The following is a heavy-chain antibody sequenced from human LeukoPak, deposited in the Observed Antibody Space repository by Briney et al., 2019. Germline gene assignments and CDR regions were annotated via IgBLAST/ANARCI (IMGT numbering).Heavy chain of an antibody. CDR3: ARGMFGELSYDAFDI. Sequence: NPGGSLRLSCAASGFTFSSYSMNWVRQAPGKGLEWVSSISSSSSYIYYADSVKGRFTISRDNAKNSLYLQMNSLRAEDTAVYYCARGMFGELSYDAFDIWGQGTMVTVSS. CDR2: ISSSSSYI. D-gene: IGHD3-10*02. V-gene: IGHV3-21*01. J-gene: IGHJ3*02. CDR1: GFTFSSYS.